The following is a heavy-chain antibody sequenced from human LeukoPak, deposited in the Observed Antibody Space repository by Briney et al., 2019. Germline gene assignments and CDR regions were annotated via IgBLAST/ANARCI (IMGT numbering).Heavy chain of an antibody. J-gene: IGHJ5*02. D-gene: IGHD3-22*01. CDR3: ASTPYHDSWNWFDP. CDR2: FDPEDGET. CDR1: GYTLTELS. V-gene: IGHV1-24*01. Sequence: ASVKVSCKVSGYTLTELSMHWVRQAPGKGLEWMGGFDPEDGETIYAQKFQGRVTMTEDTSTDTAYMELSSLRSEDTAVYYCASTPYHDSWNWFDPWGQGTLVTVSS.